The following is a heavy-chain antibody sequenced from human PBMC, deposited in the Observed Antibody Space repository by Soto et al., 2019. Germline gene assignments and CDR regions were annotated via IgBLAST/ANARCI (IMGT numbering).Heavy chain of an antibody. CDR2: ISAYNGNT. D-gene: IGHD3-16*01. V-gene: IGHV1-18*01. CDR3: ARDTETRLGVGDY. CDR1: GYTFASYG. Sequence: QVHVVQSGAEVKKPGASVTVSCKASGYTFASYGISWVRQAPGQGLEWMGWISAYNGNTNYAQKFQGRVTLTTDTSTSTTYMELRRLRSDDTALYYCARDTETRLGVGDYWGQGTLVTVSS. J-gene: IGHJ4*02.